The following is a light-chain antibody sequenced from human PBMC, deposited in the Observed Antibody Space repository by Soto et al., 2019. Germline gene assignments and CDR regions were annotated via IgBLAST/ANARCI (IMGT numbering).Light chain of an antibody. Sequence: EIVLTQSPATLSLSPGERATLSCRASQSVSSYLAWYQQKPGQGPRLLIYDASNRATGVSARFSGSGSGTDFTLTNSSLEPEDFAVYYCHQRSSWPRGTFGQGTKVEIK. CDR1: QSVSSY. J-gene: IGKJ1*01. CDR3: HQRSSWPRGT. V-gene: IGKV3-11*01. CDR2: DAS.